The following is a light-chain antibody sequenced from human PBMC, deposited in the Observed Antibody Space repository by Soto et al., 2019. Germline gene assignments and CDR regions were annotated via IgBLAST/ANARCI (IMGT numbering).Light chain of an antibody. CDR1: QSVSNNY. Sequence: EIVLTQSPGTLSLSPGARATLSCRASQSVSNNYLAWYQQKPGQAPRLLIYGASNRATGIPDRFIGSGSGTEFTLTISRLEPEDFAVDDCQQYGSSGTFGQGTKVDIK. CDR2: GAS. J-gene: IGKJ1*01. V-gene: IGKV3-20*01. CDR3: QQYGSSGT.